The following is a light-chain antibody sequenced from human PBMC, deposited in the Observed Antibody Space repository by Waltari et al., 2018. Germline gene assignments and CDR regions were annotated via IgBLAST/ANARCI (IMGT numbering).Light chain of an antibody. CDR2: EVT. CDR1: SSDVGGYNY. J-gene: IGLJ3*02. Sequence: SALTQPPSASGSPGQSVPISCPGTSSDVGGYNYVSWYQQHPGKAPKLMIYEVTKRPSGVPDRFSGSKSGNTASLTVSGLQTEDEADYYCSSYAGGSWVFGGGTKLTVL. CDR3: SSYAGGSWV. V-gene: IGLV2-8*01.